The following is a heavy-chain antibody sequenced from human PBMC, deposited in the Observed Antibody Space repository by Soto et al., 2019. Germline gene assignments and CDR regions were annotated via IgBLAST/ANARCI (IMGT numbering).Heavy chain of an antibody. V-gene: IGHV4-59*01. J-gene: IGHJ4*02. CDR3: ARGRLRYFDD. CDR1: GGSISSYY. D-gene: IGHD6-25*01. CDR2: IYYSGST. Sequence: QVQLQESGPGLVKPSETLSLTCTVSGGSISSYYWSWIRQPPGKGLEWIGYIYYSGSTNYNPSLKSRVTISVDTSKNQFSLKLSSVTAADTAVYYCARGRLRYFDDWGQGTLVTVSS.